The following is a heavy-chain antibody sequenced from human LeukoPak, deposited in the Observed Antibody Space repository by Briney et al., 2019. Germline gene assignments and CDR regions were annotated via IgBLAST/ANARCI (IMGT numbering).Heavy chain of an antibody. D-gene: IGHD3-22*01. Sequence: PGGSLRLSCAASGFTFSSYAMSWVRQAPGKGLEWVSAISGSGGSTYYADSVKGRFTISRDNSKNTLYLQMNSLRAEDTAVYYCAKVSYYYDSSGYSQGGNDYWGQGTLVTVSS. CDR2: ISGSGGST. CDR1: GFTFSSYA. CDR3: AKVSYYYDSSGYSQGGNDY. V-gene: IGHV3-23*01. J-gene: IGHJ4*02.